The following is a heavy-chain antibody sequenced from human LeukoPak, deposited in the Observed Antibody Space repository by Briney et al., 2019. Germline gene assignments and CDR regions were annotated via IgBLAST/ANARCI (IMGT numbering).Heavy chain of an antibody. J-gene: IGHJ4*02. CDR2: IYYSGST. CDR3: ARKSVAGLDY. D-gene: IGHD6-19*01. Sequence: SETLSLTCTVSGGSISSGDYYWSWIRQPPGKGLEWIGYIYYSGSTYYNPSLKSRITISVETSKNQFSLKLSSVTAADTAVYYCARKSVAGLDYWGQGTLVTVSS. V-gene: IGHV4-30-4*01. CDR1: GGSISSGDYY.